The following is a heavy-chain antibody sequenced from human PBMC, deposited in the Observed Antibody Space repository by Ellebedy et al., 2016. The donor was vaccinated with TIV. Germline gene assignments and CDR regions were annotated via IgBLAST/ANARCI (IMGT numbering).Heavy chain of an antibody. V-gene: IGHV3-11*01. CDR2: ISSSGRII. J-gene: IGHJ6*03. CDR3: MTDRAAISGVGPV. D-gene: IGHD3-3*01. Sequence: GGSLRLSXAVSGFPFSDYYMNWIRQAPGKGLEWISYISSSGRIIHYADSVKGRFTISRDNGKKSLFLQMNSLRAEDTAVYYCMTDRAAISGVGPVWGKGTSVIVS. CDR1: GFPFSDYY.